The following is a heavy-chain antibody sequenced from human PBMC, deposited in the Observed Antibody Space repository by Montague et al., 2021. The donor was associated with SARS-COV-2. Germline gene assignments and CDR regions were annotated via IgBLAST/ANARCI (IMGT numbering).Heavy chain of an antibody. V-gene: IGHV4-59*01. J-gene: IGHJ3*02. Sequence: SETLSLTCTVSGGSISSYYWSWIRLPPGKGLEWIWYIYYSGSTNYNPSLKSRVTVSVDTSKNQFSLKLSSVTAADTAVYYCARGSGWMGNAFDIWGQGTMVTVSS. CDR2: IYYSGST. CDR1: GGSISSYY. CDR3: ARGSGWMGNAFDI. D-gene: IGHD6-19*01.